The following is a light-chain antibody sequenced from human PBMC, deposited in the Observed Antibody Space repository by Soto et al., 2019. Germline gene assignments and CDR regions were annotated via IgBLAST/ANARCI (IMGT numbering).Light chain of an antibody. CDR2: LEGSGSY. J-gene: IGLJ2*01. Sequence: QTVVTQSSSASASLGSSVKLTCTLSSGHSSYIIAWHQQQPGKAPRYLMKLEGSGSYNKGSGVPDRFSGSSSGADRYLTISNLQSEDEADYYCETWDSNPHVVFDGGTKLTVL. CDR3: ETWDSNPHVV. CDR1: SGHSSYI. V-gene: IGLV4-60*03.